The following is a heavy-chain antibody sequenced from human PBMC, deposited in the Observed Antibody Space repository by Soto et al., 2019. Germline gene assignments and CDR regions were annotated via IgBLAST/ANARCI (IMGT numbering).Heavy chain of an antibody. V-gene: IGHV1-46*01. D-gene: IGHD3-10*01. CDR3: ARASWDRVRGVKEIDD. Sequence: QVQLVQSGAEVKKPGASVKVSCKASGYTFTNDYMHWVRQAPGQGLEWMGIINPSTGTTSYAQKFQGRVTMTRDTSTSTVHMELSSLRADDTAVYYCARASWDRVRGVKEIDDWGQGTLVTVSS. CDR1: GYTFTNDY. CDR2: INPSTGTT. J-gene: IGHJ4*02.